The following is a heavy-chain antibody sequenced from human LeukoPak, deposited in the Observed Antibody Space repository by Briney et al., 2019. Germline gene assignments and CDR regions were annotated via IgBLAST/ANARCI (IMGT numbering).Heavy chain of an antibody. D-gene: IGHD3-22*01. CDR2: IYYSGST. Sequence: PSETLSLTCTVSGGSISSYYWSWIRQPPGKGLEWIGYIYYSGSTNYNPSLKSRVTISVDTSKNQFSLKLSSVTAADTAVYYCARGRTNYYDENWFDPWGQGTLVAVSS. CDR3: ARGRTNYYDENWFDP. V-gene: IGHV4-59*01. CDR1: GGSISSYY. J-gene: IGHJ5*02.